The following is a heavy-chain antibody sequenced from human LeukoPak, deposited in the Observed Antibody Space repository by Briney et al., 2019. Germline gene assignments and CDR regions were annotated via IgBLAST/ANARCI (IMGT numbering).Heavy chain of an antibody. CDR3: ARMDGWYVDY. D-gene: IGHD5-24*01. CDR1: GGSFSGYY. Sequence: MPSETLSLTCAVYGGSFSGYYWSWIRQPPGKGLEWIGEINHSGSTNYNPSLKSRVTISVDTSKNQFSLKLSSVTAADTAVYYCARMDGWYVDYWGQGTLVTVSS. CDR2: INHSGST. V-gene: IGHV4-34*01. J-gene: IGHJ4*02.